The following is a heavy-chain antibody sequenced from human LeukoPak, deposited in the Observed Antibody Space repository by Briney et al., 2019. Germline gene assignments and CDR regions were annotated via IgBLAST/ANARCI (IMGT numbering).Heavy chain of an antibody. J-gene: IGHJ4*02. CDR1: GYTLTELS. CDR2: ISYDGSNK. CDR3: ARDPEIAVAGTQLDY. V-gene: IGHV3-30-3*01. D-gene: IGHD6-19*01. Sequence: SCKVSGYTLTELSMHWVRQAPGKGLEWVAVISYDGSNKYYADSVKGRFTISRDNSKNTLYLQMNSLRAEDTAVYYCARDPEIAVAGTQLDYWGQGTLVTVSS.